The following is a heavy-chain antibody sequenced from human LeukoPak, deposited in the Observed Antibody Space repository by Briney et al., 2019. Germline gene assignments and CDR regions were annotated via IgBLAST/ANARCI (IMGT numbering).Heavy chain of an antibody. CDR1: GYSFTSYW. CDR3: ARRGYCSGGSCYRREYYFDY. Sequence: GESLNTSRKSSGYSFTSYWSGWVRQIHGKGLKWIGIIYPGDSDTRYSPSFQGQVTISADKSISTAYLQWSSLKASDTAMYYCARRGYCSGGSCYRREYYFDYWGQGTLVTVSS. D-gene: IGHD2-15*01. CDR2: IYPGDSDT. V-gene: IGHV5-51*01. J-gene: IGHJ4*02.